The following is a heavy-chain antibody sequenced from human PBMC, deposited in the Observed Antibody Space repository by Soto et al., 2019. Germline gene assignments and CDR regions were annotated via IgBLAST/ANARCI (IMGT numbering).Heavy chain of an antibody. CDR2: IDPSDSYA. CDR1: GYSFTSYW. J-gene: IGHJ5*02. V-gene: IGHV5-10-1*01. D-gene: IGHD5-18*01. CDR3: GRVRVDKAEGWFDP. Sequence: GESLKISCKASGYSFTSYWITWVRQMPGKGLEWMGRIDPSDSYANYSPSFQGHVTVSADKSINTAYLQWSSLKASDTAMYYCGRVRVDKAEGWFDPWGQGTLVTVSS.